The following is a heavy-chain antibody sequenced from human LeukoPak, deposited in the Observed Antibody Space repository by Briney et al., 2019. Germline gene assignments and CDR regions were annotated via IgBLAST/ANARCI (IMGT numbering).Heavy chain of an antibody. CDR3: ARDLRGYSYGPAIRFYYYYYMDV. CDR1: GYTFTSYG. V-gene: IGHV1-18*01. D-gene: IGHD5-18*01. CDR2: ISAYNGNI. J-gene: IGHJ6*03. Sequence: ASVKVSCKASGYTFTSYGISWVRQAPGQGLEWMGWISAYNGNINYAQKLQGRVTMTTDTSTSTAYMELRSLRSDDTAVYYCARDLRGYSYGPAIRFYYYYYMDVWGKGTTVTVSS.